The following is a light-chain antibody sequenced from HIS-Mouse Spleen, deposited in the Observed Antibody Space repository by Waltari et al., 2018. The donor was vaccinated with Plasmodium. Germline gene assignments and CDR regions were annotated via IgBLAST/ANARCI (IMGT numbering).Light chain of an antibody. CDR3: LQHNSYPMYT. CDR2: AAS. V-gene: IGKV1-17*03. J-gene: IGKJ2*01. CDR1: QGICNY. Sequence: DIKMTQSTSAMSASVGDRVTITCRASQGICNYLAWFQQKTGKVPNRLIYAASRLQSGVPSRFSGSGSGTEFTLTISSLQPEDFSTYYCLQHNSYPMYTFGQGTKLEIK.